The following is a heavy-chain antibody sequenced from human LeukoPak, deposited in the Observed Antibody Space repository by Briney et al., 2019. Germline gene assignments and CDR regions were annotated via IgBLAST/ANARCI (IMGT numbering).Heavy chain of an antibody. D-gene: IGHD1-26*01. J-gene: IGHJ6*03. V-gene: IGHV4-39*07. CDR1: GGSISSSTYY. CDR3: ARLGPVRRSIVGAKCRFCMDV. Sequence: SQTLSLTCTVSGGSISSSTYYWSWIRQPPGKGLEWIGEINHSGSTNYNPSLKSRVTISVDTSKNQFSLKLSSVTAADTAVYYCARLGPVRRSIVGAKCRFCMDVWGKGTTVTVSS. CDR2: INHSGST.